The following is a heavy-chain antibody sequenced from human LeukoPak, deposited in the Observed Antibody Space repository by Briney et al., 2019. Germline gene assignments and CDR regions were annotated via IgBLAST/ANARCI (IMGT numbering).Heavy chain of an antibody. CDR1: GFTFSSYG. Sequence: GGSLRLSCAASGFTFSSYGMHWIRQAPGKGLEWVAVISYDGSNKYYADSVKGRFTISRDNSKNTLYLQMNSLRAEDTAVYYCARDRGSWYSGFDYWGQGTLVTVSS. CDR3: ARDRGSWYSGFDY. CDR2: ISYDGSNK. J-gene: IGHJ4*02. V-gene: IGHV3-30*03. D-gene: IGHD6-13*01.